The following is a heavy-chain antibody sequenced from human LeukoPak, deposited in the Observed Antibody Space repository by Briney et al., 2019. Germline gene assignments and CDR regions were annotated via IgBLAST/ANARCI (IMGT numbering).Heavy chain of an antibody. Sequence: SETLSLTCAVYGGSFSGYYWSWIRQPPGKGLEWIGEINHSGSTNYNPSLKSRVTISVATSKNQFSLKLSSVTAADTAVYYCARGNGTDYFDYWGQGTLVTVSS. J-gene: IGHJ4*02. CDR1: GGSFSGYY. CDR2: INHSGST. V-gene: IGHV4-34*01. CDR3: ARGNGTDYFDY.